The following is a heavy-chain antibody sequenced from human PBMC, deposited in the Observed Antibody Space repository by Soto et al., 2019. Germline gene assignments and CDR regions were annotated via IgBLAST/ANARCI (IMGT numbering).Heavy chain of an antibody. CDR3: ARAVFTIFGVVRWFDP. CDR2: INHSGST. J-gene: IGHJ5*02. D-gene: IGHD3-3*01. CDR1: GGSFSGYY. Sequence: SETLSLTCAVYGGSFSGYYWSWIRQPPGTGLEWIGEINHSGSTNYNPSLKSRVTISVDTSKNQFSLKLSSVTAADTAVYYCARAVFTIFGVVRWFDPWGQGTLVTV. V-gene: IGHV4-34*01.